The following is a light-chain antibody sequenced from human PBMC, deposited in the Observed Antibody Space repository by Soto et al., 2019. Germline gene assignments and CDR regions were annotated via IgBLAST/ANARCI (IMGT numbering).Light chain of an antibody. CDR3: SSYAGSNKSV. CDR2: EIV. J-gene: IGLJ1*01. CDR1: SDDIGAYDR. Sequence: QSVLTQPASVSGSPGQSITISCTGTSDDIGAYDRVSWFQQYPGEAPKIIIYEIVHRPSGISDRFSGSKSGNTASLTVSGLQPEDEADYYCSSYAGSNKSVFGTGTKVTVL. V-gene: IGLV2-8*01.